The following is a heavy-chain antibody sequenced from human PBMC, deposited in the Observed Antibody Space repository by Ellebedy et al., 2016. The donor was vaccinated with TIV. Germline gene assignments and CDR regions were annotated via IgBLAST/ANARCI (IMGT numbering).Heavy chain of an antibody. CDR3: ATDGSYGDYRSPTHAFVM. Sequence: GESLKISCAASGFSFSSYWMSWVRQAPGKGLEWVANIRQDGNDKYYVDSLRGRFTISRDNAKNSVYLQMNSLRGEDTAVYYCATDGSYGDYRSPTHAFVMWGQGTLVTVSS. V-gene: IGHV3-7*01. D-gene: IGHD4-17*01. J-gene: IGHJ3*02. CDR1: GFSFSSYW. CDR2: IRQDGNDK.